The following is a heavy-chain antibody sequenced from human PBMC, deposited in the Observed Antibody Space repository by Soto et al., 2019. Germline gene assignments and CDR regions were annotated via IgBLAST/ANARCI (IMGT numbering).Heavy chain of an antibody. D-gene: IGHD3-22*01. V-gene: IGHV3-23*01. J-gene: IGHJ4*02. CDR2: ISGSGGST. CDR3: AKANHYYDSSGSPCGY. CDR1: GFTFSSYA. Sequence: GGSLRLSCAASGFTFSSYAMSWVRQAPGKGLEWVSAISGSGGSTYYADSVKGRFTISRDNSKNTLYLQMNSLRAEDTAVYYCAKANHYYDSSGSPCGYWGPGTLVSVSS.